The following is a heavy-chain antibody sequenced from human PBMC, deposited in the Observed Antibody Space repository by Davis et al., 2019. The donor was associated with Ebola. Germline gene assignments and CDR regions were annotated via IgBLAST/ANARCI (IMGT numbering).Heavy chain of an antibody. Sequence: GGSLRLSCAGPGFRFRAYGMHWVRQTPGKGLEWVAVISYVSRQGSFSDSVRGRFTVSRDNSKKMFYLQMNSLRVEDTALYYCARDRGSDWYFDLWGQGTLVTVSS. CDR3: ARDRGSDWYFDL. CDR1: GFRFRAYG. J-gene: IGHJ4*02. V-gene: IGHV3-30*03. D-gene: IGHD3-9*01. CDR2: ISYVSRQG.